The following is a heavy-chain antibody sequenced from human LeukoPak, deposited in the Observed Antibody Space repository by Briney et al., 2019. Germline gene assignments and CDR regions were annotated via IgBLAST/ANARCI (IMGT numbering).Heavy chain of an antibody. V-gene: IGHV5-51*01. Sequence: GESLKISCKGSGYSFTSYWIGWVRQMPGKGLEWMGIIYPGDSDTRYSPSFQGQVTISADKSISTAYLQWSSLKASDTAMYYCARSPASSGWYLSTYYYYYGMDVWGQGTTVTVSS. CDR3: ARSPASSGWYLSTYYYYYGMDV. CDR1: GYSFTSYW. D-gene: IGHD6-19*01. CDR2: IYPGDSDT. J-gene: IGHJ6*02.